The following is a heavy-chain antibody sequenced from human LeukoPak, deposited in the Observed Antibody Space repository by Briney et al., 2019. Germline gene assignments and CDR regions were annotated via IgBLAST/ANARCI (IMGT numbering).Heavy chain of an antibody. CDR3: ARQEYYYDSSDYAFDI. CDR2: INPSGGST. Sequence: ASVKVSCKASGYTFTSYYMHWVRQAPGQGLEWMGIINPSGGSTSYAQKFQGRVTMTRDTSTSTVYMELSSLRSEDTAVYYCARQEYYYDSSDYAFDIWGQGTMVTVSS. J-gene: IGHJ3*02. D-gene: IGHD3-22*01. CDR1: GYTFTSYY. V-gene: IGHV1-46*01.